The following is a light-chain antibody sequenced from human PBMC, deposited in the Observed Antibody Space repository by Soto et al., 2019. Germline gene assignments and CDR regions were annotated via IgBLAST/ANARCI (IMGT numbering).Light chain of an antibody. CDR2: GAS. CDR1: QSVTQNF. V-gene: IGKV3-20*01. J-gene: IGKJ4*01. Sequence: EIVLTQSPGTLSLSPGERATLSCRASQSVTQNFLAWYQQRPGQSPRLLIYGASNRAAGIPDRFSGSGSGTDFSLTISRLEPADFAVYYCQQFVSSPLTFGGGTKVEIK. CDR3: QQFVSSPLT.